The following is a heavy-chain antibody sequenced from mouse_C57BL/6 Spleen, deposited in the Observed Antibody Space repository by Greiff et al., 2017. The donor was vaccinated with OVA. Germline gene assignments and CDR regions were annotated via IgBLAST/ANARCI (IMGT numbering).Heavy chain of an antibody. Sequence: VQLQQPGAELVRPGSSVKLSCKASGYTFTSYWMHWVKQRPIQGLDWIGNIDPSDSETHYNQKFKDKATLTVDKSSSTAYMQRSSLTSEDSAVYYCARENFDVWGTGTTVTVSS. CDR1: GYTFTSYW. CDR3: ARENFDV. V-gene: IGHV1-52*01. J-gene: IGHJ1*03. CDR2: IDPSDSET.